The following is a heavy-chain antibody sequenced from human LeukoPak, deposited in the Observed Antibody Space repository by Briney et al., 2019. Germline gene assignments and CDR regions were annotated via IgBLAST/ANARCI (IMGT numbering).Heavy chain of an antibody. D-gene: IGHD3-10*01. J-gene: IGHJ4*02. V-gene: IGHV4-39*02. CDR2: IYYSGST. CDR1: GGSISSSSYY. Sequence: SETLSLTCTVSGGSISSSSYYWGGIRQPPGKGLEWIGSIYYSGSTYYNPSLKSRVTISVYTSKNQFSLKLSSVTAADTAVYYCARDLLWFGEAGDSYWGQGSLVTVSS. CDR3: ARDLLWFGEAGDSY.